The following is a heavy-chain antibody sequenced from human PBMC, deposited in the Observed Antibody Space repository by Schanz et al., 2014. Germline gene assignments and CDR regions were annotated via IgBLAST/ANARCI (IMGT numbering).Heavy chain of an antibody. CDR1: GFTFSDYY. CDR2: ISGTTTYT. D-gene: IGHD6-13*01. CDR3: AREQIMAAAGLVDY. V-gene: IGHV3-11*05. J-gene: IGHJ4*01. Sequence: QVQLVESEGGLVKPGGSLRLSCAASGFTFSDYYMSRIRPAPGKGLEWVSYISGTTTYTNYADSVKGRFTISRDNAKNSLYLQMNSLRAEDTAVYYCAREQIMAAAGLVDYWGHGTLXTVSS.